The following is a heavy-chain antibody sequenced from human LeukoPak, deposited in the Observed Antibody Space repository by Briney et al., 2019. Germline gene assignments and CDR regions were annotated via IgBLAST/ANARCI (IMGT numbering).Heavy chain of an antibody. CDR2: IKQDVNEK. V-gene: IGHV3-7*01. J-gene: IGHJ6*03. D-gene: IGHD3-9*01. Sequence: PGGSLRLSCAASGFTFSSYWMNWVRQAPGKGLEWVANIKQDVNEKYYVDSVKGRFTISRDNAKNSLYLQMNSLRAEDTAVYYCARESRGYDILTGKYHRGYYSYYMDVWGKGTTVTVSS. CDR1: GFTFSSYW. CDR3: ARESRGYDILTGKYHRGYYSYYMDV.